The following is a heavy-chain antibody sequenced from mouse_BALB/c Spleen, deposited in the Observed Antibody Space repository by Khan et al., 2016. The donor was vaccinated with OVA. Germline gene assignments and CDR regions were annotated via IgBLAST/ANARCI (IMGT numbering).Heavy chain of an antibody. CDR3: ARVYDFFAS. J-gene: IGHJ3*01. D-gene: IGHD2-14*01. Sequence: VQLKQSGPDLVKPGASVKISCKASGYSFTLYYMSWVKQSHGKSLEWIGRVNPNTDNINYNQEIKGKAILTVDKYSNTAYMERRSLTSEDSAVYFCARVYDFFASWGQGTLVTVSA. CDR2: VNPNTDNI. V-gene: IGHV1-26*01. CDR1: GYSFTLYY.